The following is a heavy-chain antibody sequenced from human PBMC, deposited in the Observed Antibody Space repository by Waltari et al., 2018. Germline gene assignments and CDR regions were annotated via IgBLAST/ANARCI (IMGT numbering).Heavy chain of an antibody. CDR2: IIPIFGTA. D-gene: IGHD6-13*01. CDR3: ARDSSSWYSAGNWFDP. CDR1: GGTFSSYA. V-gene: IGHV1-69*05. Sequence: QVQLVQSGAAVKKPGSSVKVSCTASGGTFSSYAISWVRQAPGQGLEWMGGIIPIFGTANYAQKFQGRVTITTDESTSTAYMELSSLRSEDTAVYYCARDSSSWYSAGNWFDPWGQGTLVTVSS. J-gene: IGHJ5*02.